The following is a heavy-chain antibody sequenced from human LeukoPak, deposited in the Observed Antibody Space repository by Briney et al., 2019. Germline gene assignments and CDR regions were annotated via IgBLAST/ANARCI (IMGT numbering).Heavy chain of an antibody. Sequence: GGSLRLSCAASGFTFSSYSMNWVRQAPGKGLEWVSSISSSSSYIYYADSVKGRFTISRDNAKNSLYLQMNSLRAEDTAVYYCASAVVVVNDAFDIWGQGTMVTVSS. V-gene: IGHV3-21*01. CDR1: GFTFSSYS. J-gene: IGHJ3*02. CDR3: ASAVVVVNDAFDI. D-gene: IGHD3-22*01. CDR2: ISSSSSYI.